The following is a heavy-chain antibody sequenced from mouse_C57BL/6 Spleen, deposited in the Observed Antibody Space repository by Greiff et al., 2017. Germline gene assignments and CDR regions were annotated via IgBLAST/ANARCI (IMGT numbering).Heavy chain of an antibody. V-gene: IGHV1-64*01. CDR1: GYTFTSYW. CDR3: ARFHYGYDDRLAY. J-gene: IGHJ3*01. Sequence: QVQLQQPGAELVKPGASVKLSCKASGYTFTSYWMHWVKQRPGQGLEWIGMIHPNSGSTNYNEKFKSKATLTVDKSSSTAYMQLSSLTSEDSAVYYCARFHYGYDDRLAYWGQGTLVTVSA. CDR2: IHPNSGST. D-gene: IGHD2-2*01.